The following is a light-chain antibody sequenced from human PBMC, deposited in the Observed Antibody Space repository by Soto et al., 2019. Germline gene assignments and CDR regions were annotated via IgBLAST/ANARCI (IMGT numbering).Light chain of an antibody. Sequence: SYELPQPPSVSVAPGQTATVTCGGRNLGSTCVHWYQQKPGQAPVLVVHDDSDRPSGIPGRFSGSNSGDTANLTISGVEAGDEADYYCQVWDRSSNHWVFGGGTKVTVL. CDR2: DDS. J-gene: IGLJ3*02. CDR3: QVWDRSSNHWV. V-gene: IGLV3-21*02. CDR1: NLGSTC.